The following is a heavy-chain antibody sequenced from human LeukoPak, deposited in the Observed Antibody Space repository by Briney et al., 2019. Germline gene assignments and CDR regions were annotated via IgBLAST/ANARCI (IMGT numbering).Heavy chain of an antibody. CDR1: GFTFSSYS. V-gene: IGHV3-21*01. CDR2: ISSSSSYI. Sequence: GGSLGLSCAASGFTFSSYSMNWVRQAPGKGLEWVSSISSSSSYIYYADSVKGRFTISRDNAKNSLYLQMNSLRAEDTAVYYCASAMTTVTSFDYWGQGTLVTVSS. CDR3: ASAMTTVTSFDY. D-gene: IGHD4-11*01. J-gene: IGHJ4*02.